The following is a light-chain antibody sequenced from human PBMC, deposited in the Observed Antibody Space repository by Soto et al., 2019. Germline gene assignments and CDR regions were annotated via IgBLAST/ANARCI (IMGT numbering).Light chain of an antibody. CDR1: SSDVGAYNY. Sequence: QSVLTQPRSVSGSPGQSVTISCTGTSSDVGAYNYVSWYQQYPDKAPNLIIFDVSQRPSGVPVRFSGSKSGNTASLTISGXXXXXXADYYXXXYATSYGGSFPYVFGTGTKLTVL. CDR2: DVS. J-gene: IGLJ1*01. V-gene: IGLV2-11*01. CDR3: XXYATSYGGSFPYV.